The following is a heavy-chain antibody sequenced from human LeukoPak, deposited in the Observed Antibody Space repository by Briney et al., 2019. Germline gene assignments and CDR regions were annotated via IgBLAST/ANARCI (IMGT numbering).Heavy chain of an antibody. J-gene: IGHJ4*02. CDR1: GGTFSSYA. Sequence: ASVKVSCKASGGTFSSYAISWVRQAPGQGLEWMGGIIPIFGTANYAQKFHGRVTITTDESRSTAYMELSSLRFEDTAVYYCARGKLWDEFGFDYGGQGTLVTVSS. D-gene: IGHD2-21*01. V-gene: IGHV1-69*05. CDR2: IIPIFGTA. CDR3: ARGKLWDEFGFDY.